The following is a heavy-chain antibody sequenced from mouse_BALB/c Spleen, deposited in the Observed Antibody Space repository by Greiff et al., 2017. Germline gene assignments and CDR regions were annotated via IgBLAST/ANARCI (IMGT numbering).Heavy chain of an antibody. CDR2: ISSGGSYT. CDR1: GFTFSSYG. V-gene: IGHV5-6*02. J-gene: IGHJ1*01. Sequence: DVMLVESGGDLVKPGGSLKLSCAASGFTFSSYGMSWVRQTPDKRLEWVATISSGGSYTYYPDSVKGRFTISRDNAKNTLYLQMSSLKSEDTAMYYCARHDDGYYLWYFDVWGAGTTVTVSS. CDR3: ARHDDGYYLWYFDV. D-gene: IGHD2-3*01.